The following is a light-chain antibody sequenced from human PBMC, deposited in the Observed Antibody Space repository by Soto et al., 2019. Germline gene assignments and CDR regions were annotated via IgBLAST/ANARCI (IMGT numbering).Light chain of an antibody. V-gene: IGKV3D-15*01. CDR3: QQYDSWPLT. Sequence: EIVMTQSPGTLSVSTEEGATLSCRASQSVARNLAWYQQKPGQAPRLLIYGASTRPTGIPDRFSGSVSGTEFSLTISSLQSEDFAVYYCQQYDSWPLTFGGGTKVEIK. CDR1: QSVARN. J-gene: IGKJ4*01. CDR2: GAS.